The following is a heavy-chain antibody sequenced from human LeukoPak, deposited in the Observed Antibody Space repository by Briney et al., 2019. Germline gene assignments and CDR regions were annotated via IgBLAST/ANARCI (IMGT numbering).Heavy chain of an antibody. CDR1: GYTLTELS. CDR2: FDPEDGET. D-gene: IGHD1-1*01. V-gene: IGHV1-24*01. Sequence: ASVKVSCKVSGYTLTELSMHWVRQAPGKGLEWMGGFDPEDGETIYAQKFQGRVTMTEDTSTDTAYMELSSLRSEDTAVYYCATDNEGIDAFDIWGQGTMVTVSS. J-gene: IGHJ3*02. CDR3: ATDNEGIDAFDI.